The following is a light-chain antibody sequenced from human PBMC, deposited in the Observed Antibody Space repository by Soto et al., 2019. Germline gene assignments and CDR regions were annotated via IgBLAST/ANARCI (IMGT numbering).Light chain of an antibody. CDR1: SXDVGIYNL. J-gene: IGLJ1*01. CDR3: CSYAGINTFFV. Sequence: QSVLTQPASVSGSPGQSITFSCTGTSXDVGIYNLVSWYQQLPGKAPKLMIYEDNKRPSGVSDRFSGSKSGNTASLTISGLQAEDEADYYCCSYAGINTFFVFGTGTKVTVL. CDR2: EDN. V-gene: IGLV2-23*01.